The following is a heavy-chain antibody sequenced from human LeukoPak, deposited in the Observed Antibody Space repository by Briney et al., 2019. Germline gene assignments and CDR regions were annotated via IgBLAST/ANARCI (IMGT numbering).Heavy chain of an antibody. Sequence: GGSLRLSCAASGFTFSSYWMHWVRQAPGKGLVWVSRINTDGSSTSYADSVKGRYTISRDNAKNTLYLQMNSLRADDTAVYFCARGSGVWTGYYGSWGQGTLVTVSS. J-gene: IGHJ5*02. D-gene: IGHD3/OR15-3a*01. CDR1: GFTFSSYW. CDR2: INTDGSST. V-gene: IGHV3-74*01. CDR3: ARGSGVWTGYYGS.